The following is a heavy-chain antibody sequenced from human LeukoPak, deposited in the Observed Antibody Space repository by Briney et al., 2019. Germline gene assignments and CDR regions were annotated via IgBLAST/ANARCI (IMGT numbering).Heavy chain of an antibody. D-gene: IGHD4-17*01. J-gene: IGHJ3*02. CDR1: GGTFSSYA. Sequence: SVKVSCKASGGTFSSYAISWVRQAPGQGLEWMGGIIPIFGTANYAQKFQGRVTITADESTSTAYMELSGLRSEDTAVYYCARSTMTTVTTHDAFDIWGQGTMVTVSS. V-gene: IGHV1-69*01. CDR3: ARSTMTTVTTHDAFDI. CDR2: IIPIFGTA.